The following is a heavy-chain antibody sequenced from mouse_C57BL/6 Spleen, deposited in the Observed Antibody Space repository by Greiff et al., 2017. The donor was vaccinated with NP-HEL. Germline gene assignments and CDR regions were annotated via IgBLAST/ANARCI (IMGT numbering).Heavy chain of an antibody. J-gene: IGHJ4*01. CDR3: ARPIYYYGTYAMDY. D-gene: IGHD1-1*01. CDR1: GYTFTDYY. Sequence: VQLVESGPELVKPGASVKISCKASGYTFTDYYINWVKQRPGQGLEWIGWIFPGSGSTYYNEKFKGKATLTVDKSSSTAYMLLSSLTSEDSAVYFCARPIYYYGTYAMDYWGQGTSVTVSS. V-gene: IGHV1-75*01. CDR2: IFPGSGST.